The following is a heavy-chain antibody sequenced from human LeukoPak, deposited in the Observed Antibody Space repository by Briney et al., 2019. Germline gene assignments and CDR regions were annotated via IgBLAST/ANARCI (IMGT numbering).Heavy chain of an antibody. D-gene: IGHD2-21*02. Sequence: GGSLRLSCAASGFTVSSDYMSWVRQAPGQGLEWVSVIYSGGSTYYADSVDVRFLISIYNSTNTLDLPKNSLRAEDTAVYSCATDGAYCGRGCYRPLRYWGEGTLVTVSS. CDR2: IYSGGST. J-gene: IGHJ4*02. V-gene: IGHV3-53*01. CDR1: GFTVSSDY. CDR3: ATDGAYCGRGCYRPLRY.